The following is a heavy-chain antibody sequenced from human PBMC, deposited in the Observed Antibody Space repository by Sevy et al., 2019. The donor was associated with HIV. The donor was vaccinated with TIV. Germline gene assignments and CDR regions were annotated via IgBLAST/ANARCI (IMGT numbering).Heavy chain of an antibody. D-gene: IGHD4-17*01. CDR1: GFTFSSNE. V-gene: IGHV3-48*03. CDR2: ISNSGTTI. CDR3: ARDLPPSATTVAHFDH. J-gene: IGHJ4*02. Sequence: GGSLRLSCAASGFTFSSNEMNWVRQAPGKGLEWVSYISNSGTTISYSDSVRGRFTISRDNARNSLYLQMNSLRGEDTAVYYCARDLPPSATTVAHFDHWGQGTLVTVSS.